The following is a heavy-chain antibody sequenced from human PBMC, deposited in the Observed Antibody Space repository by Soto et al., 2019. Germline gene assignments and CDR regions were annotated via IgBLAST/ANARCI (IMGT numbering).Heavy chain of an antibody. J-gene: IGHJ6*02. Sequence: PGGSLRLSCAASGFTFSSYAMHWVRQAPGKGLEWVAVISYDGSNKYYADSVKGRFTISRDNSKNTLYLQMNSLRAEDTAVYYCALSMVRGVILYYYYGMGVWGQGTTVTVSS. V-gene: IGHV3-30-3*01. CDR1: GFTFSSYA. CDR2: ISYDGSNK. CDR3: ALSMVRGVILYYYYGMGV. D-gene: IGHD3-10*01.